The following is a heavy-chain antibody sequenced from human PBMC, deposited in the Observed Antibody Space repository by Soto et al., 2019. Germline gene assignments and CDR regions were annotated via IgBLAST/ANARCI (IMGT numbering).Heavy chain of an antibody. J-gene: IGHJ6*02. D-gene: IGHD4-17*01. V-gene: IGHV3-7*01. CDR1: GFTFSSYW. Sequence: EVQLVESGGGLVQPGGSLRLSCAASGFTFSSYWMSWVRQAPGKGLECVANIKQDGSEKYYVDSVKGRFTISRDNAKNSLYLQMNSLRAEDTAVYYCARSFTTVTTRAYGMDVWGQGTTVTVSS. CDR2: IKQDGSEK. CDR3: ARSFTTVTTRAYGMDV.